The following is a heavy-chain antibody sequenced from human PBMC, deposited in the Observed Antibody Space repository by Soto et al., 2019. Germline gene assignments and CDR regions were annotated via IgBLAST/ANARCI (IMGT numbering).Heavy chain of an antibody. CDR2: MNPNSGNT. D-gene: IGHD4-4*01. J-gene: IGHJ5*02. Sequence: ASVNVSCKDSGYTFTSYGISWVRQATGQGLEWMGWMNPNSGNTGYAQKFQGRVTMTRNTSISTAYMELSSLRSEDTAVYYCARLNDYSNYEPYWFDPWGEGTLVTGSS. CDR1: GYTFTSYG. CDR3: ARLNDYSNYEPYWFDP. V-gene: IGHV1-8*02.